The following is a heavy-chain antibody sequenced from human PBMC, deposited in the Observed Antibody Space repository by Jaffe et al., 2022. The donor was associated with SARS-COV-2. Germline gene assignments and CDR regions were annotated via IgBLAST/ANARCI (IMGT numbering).Heavy chain of an antibody. Sequence: QVQLVESGGGVVQPGRSLRLSCAASGFTFSSYGMHWVRQAPGKGLEWVAVISYDGSNKYYADSVKGRFTISRDNSKNTLYLQMNSLRAEDTAVYYCAKEPPEPPYYDSSGYSDYWGQGTLVTVSS. J-gene: IGHJ4*02. CDR3: AKEPPEPPYYDSSGYSDY. CDR1: GFTFSSYG. V-gene: IGHV3-30*18. CDR2: ISYDGSNK. D-gene: IGHD3-22*01.